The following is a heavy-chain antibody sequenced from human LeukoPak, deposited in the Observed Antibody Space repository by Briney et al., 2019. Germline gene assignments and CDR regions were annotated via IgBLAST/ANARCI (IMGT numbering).Heavy chain of an antibody. D-gene: IGHD5-24*01. J-gene: IGHJ4*02. CDR1: GGTFSSYA. CDR2: IIPILGIA. V-gene: IGHV1-69*04. Sequence: GASVKVSCKASGGTFSSYAISWVRQAPGQGLEWMGRIIPILGIANYAQKFQGRVTITADKSTSTAYMELSSLRSEDTAVYYCARADGYNYESYWGQGTLVTVSS. CDR3: ARADGYNYESY.